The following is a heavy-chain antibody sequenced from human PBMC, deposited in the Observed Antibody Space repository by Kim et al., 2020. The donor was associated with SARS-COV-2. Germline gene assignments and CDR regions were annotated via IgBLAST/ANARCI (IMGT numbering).Heavy chain of an antibody. J-gene: IGHJ4*02. V-gene: IGHV6-1*01. CDR2: TYYRSKWYN. Sequence: SQTLSLTCAISGDSVSSNSAAWNWIRQSPSRGLEWLGRTYYRSKWYNDYAVSVKSRITINPDTSKNQFSLQLNSVTPEDTAVYYCARDWVEVRGVIHYWFDYWGQGTLVTVSS. CDR3: ARDWVEVRGVIHYWFDY. D-gene: IGHD3-10*01. CDR1: GDSVSSNSAA.